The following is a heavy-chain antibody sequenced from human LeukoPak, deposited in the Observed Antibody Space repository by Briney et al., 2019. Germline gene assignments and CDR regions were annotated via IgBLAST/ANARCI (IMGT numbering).Heavy chain of an antibody. J-gene: IGHJ6*03. CDR3: ARDNEDYMDV. CDR1: GGSISSYY. V-gene: IGHV4-59*01. CDR2: IYYSGST. Sequence: PSETLSLTCTVSGGSISSYYWSWIRQPPGKGLEWIGYIYYSGSTNYNPSLKSRVTISVDTSKNQFSLKLRSVTAADTAVYYCARDNEDYMDVWGKGTTVTVSS. D-gene: IGHD1-1*01.